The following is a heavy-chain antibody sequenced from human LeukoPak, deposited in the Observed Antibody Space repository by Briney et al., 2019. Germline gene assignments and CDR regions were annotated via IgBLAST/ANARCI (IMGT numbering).Heavy chain of an antibody. CDR1: GFTFSSYS. Sequence: GGSLRLSCAASGFTFSSYSMNWVRQALGKGLEWVSSISSSSSYIYYADSVKGRFTISRDNAKNSLYLQMNSLRAEDTAVYYCARDYYDSSGSFNWFDPWGQGTLVTVSS. CDR2: ISSSSSYI. D-gene: IGHD3-22*01. CDR3: ARDYYDSSGSFNWFDP. V-gene: IGHV3-21*01. J-gene: IGHJ5*02.